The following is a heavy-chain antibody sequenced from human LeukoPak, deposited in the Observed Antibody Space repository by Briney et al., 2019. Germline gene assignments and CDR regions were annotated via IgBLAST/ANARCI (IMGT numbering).Heavy chain of an antibody. CDR1: GYTFTSYY. J-gene: IGHJ4*02. CDR3: ARWAVEMATIGFDY. D-gene: IGHD5-24*01. V-gene: IGHV1-46*01. CDR2: INPSGGST. Sequence: ASVKVSCKASGYTFTSYYVHWARQAPGQGLEWMGIINPSGGSTSYAQKFQGRVTMTRDTSTSTVYMELSSLRSGDTAVYYCARWAVEMATIGFDYWGQGTLVTVSS.